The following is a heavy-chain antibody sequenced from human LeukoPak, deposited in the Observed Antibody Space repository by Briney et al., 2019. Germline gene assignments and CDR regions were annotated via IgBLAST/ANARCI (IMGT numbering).Heavy chain of an antibody. V-gene: IGHV3-30*04. CDR1: GLTFSSYA. D-gene: IGHD3-3*01. J-gene: IGHJ4*02. CDR3: ATATIFGVVIYY. CDR2: ISYDGSNK. Sequence: PGGSLRLSCAASGLTFSSYAMHWVRQAPGKGLEWVAVISYDGSNKYYADSVKGRFTISRDNSKNTLYLQMNSLRPEDTAVYYCATATIFGVVIYYWGQGTLVTVSS.